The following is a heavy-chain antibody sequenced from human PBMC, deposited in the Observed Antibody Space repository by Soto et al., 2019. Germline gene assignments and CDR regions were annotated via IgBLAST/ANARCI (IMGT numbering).Heavy chain of an antibody. D-gene: IGHD1-20*01. CDR1: GFTFSSYW. Sequence: EVQLVESGGGLVQPGGSLRLSCAASGFTFSSYWMHWVRQAPGMGLVWVSRSNTDGSSVDYADPVKGRFTISRDNAKNTLYLQMNSLRTEDTAVYYCTRDQTYAGNWYDYWGQGTLVTVSS. V-gene: IGHV3-74*01. J-gene: IGHJ4*02. CDR2: SNTDGSSV. CDR3: TRDQTYAGNWYDY.